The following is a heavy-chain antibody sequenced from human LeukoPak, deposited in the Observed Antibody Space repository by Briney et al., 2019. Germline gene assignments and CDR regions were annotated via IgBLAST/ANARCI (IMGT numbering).Heavy chain of an antibody. CDR2: INPNSGGT. J-gene: IGHJ6*02. Sequence: ASVKVSCKASGYTFTGYYMHWVRQAPGQGLEWMGWINPNSGGTNYAQKFQGRVTMTRDTSISTAYMELSRLRSDDTAVYYCASNLRVVVVPAATYYYYGMDVWGQGTTVTVSS. D-gene: IGHD2-2*01. CDR3: ASNLRVVVVPAATYYYYGMDV. V-gene: IGHV1-2*02. CDR1: GYTFTGYY.